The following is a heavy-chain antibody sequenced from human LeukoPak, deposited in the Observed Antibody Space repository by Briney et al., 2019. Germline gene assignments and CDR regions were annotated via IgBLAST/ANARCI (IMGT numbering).Heavy chain of an antibody. J-gene: IGHJ4*02. Sequence: ASVKVSCKASGYTFNNFDIDWIRQAPGQGLEWMGSMTPKSGDTDLAQKFQGRVTMTRDTSLNTAYLAVSSLTSDDTAVYYCATGAWFGEAHFDYWGQGTLVTVSS. D-gene: IGHD3-10*01. V-gene: IGHV1-8*02. CDR1: GYTFNNFD. CDR3: ATGAWFGEAHFDY. CDR2: MTPKSGDT.